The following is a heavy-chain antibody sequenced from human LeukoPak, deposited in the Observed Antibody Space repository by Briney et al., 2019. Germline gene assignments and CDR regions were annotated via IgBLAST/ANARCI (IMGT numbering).Heavy chain of an antibody. CDR3: ARDRGLLPAAIHWFDP. CDR2: ISSSSSYI. J-gene: IGHJ5*02. D-gene: IGHD2-2*01. CDR1: GFTFSSYS. V-gene: IGHV3-21*01. Sequence: PGGSLRLSCAASGFTFSSYSMNWVRQAPGKGLEWVSSISSSSSYIYYADSVKGRFTISRDNAKNSLYLQMNSLRAEDTAVYYCARDRGLLPAAIHWFDPWGQGTLVTVSS.